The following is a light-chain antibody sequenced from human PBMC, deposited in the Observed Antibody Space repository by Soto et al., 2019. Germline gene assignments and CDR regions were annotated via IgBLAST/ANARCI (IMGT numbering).Light chain of an antibody. CDR1: SGHSSYI. V-gene: IGLV4-60*02. CDR2: LEGSGSY. CDR3: ETWDSNTRV. J-gene: IGLJ3*02. Sequence: QSVLTQSSSASASLGSSVKLTCTLSSGHSSYIIAWHQQQPGKAPRYLMKLEGSGSYNKGSGVPDRFSGSSSGADRYLTITNLPFEDEADYYCETWDSNTRVFGGGTTLTLL.